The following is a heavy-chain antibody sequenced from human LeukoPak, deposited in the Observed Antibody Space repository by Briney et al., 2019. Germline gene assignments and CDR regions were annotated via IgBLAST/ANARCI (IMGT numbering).Heavy chain of an antibody. CDR1: GFTFSNYA. CDR3: AKTRPLDSSSWSHGDY. D-gene: IGHD6-13*01. J-gene: IGHJ4*02. CDR2: ISGSGENT. V-gene: IGHV3-23*01. Sequence: GGSLRLSCAASGFTFSNYAMSWVRQAPGKGLEWVSAISGSGENTYYADSVKGRFTISRDNSKNTLYLQMNSLRAEDTAVYYCAKTRPLDSSSWSHGDYWGQGTLVTVSS.